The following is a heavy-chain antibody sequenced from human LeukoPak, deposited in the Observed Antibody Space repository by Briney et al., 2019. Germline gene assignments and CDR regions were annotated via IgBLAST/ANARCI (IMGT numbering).Heavy chain of an antibody. D-gene: IGHD5-12*01. V-gene: IGHV3-9*01. J-gene: IGHJ4*02. Sequence: GGSLRLSCAVSGFTFDDYAMHWVRQVPGKGLEWVSGINWNSDSIGYADSVKGRFTTSRDNAKNSLYLQMNSLRAEDTAFYYCAINGRGDSGYGNFDYWGQGTLVTVSS. CDR2: INWNSDSI. CDR1: GFTFDDYA. CDR3: AINGRGDSGYGNFDY.